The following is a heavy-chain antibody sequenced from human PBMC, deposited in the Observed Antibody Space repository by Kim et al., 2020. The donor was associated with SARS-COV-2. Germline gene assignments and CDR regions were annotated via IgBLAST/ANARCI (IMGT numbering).Heavy chain of an antibody. CDR1: GYTLTELS. CDR2: FDPEDGET. Sequence: ASVKVSCKVSGYTLTELSMHWVRQAPGKGLEWIGGFDPEDGETIYAQKFQGRVTMTEDTSTDTAYMELSSLRSEDTAVYYCATVSRDSSGYWGNWFDPWGQGTLVTVSS. D-gene: IGHD3-22*01. V-gene: IGHV1-24*01. J-gene: IGHJ5*02. CDR3: ATVSRDSSGYWGNWFDP.